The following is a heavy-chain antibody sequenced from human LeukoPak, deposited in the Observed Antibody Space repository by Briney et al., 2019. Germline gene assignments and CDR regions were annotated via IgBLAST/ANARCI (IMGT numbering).Heavy chain of an antibody. CDR1: GGSISSYY. D-gene: IGHD6-6*01. CDR3: AREYSRSSPLPAYYYYYMDV. Sequence: PSEPLSLTCTVSGGSISSYYWSWIRQPPRKGLAWIGYIYYCGRTNYNPSLQHRVTLSINTSKNQFSLQLSSVTDADTPVYECAREYSRSSPLPAYYYYYMDVWGKGTTVTVSS. J-gene: IGHJ6*03. V-gene: IGHV4-59*01. CDR2: IYYCGRT.